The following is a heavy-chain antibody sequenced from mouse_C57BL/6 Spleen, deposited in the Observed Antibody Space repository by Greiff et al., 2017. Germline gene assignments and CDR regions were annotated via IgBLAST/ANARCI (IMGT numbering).Heavy chain of an antibody. D-gene: IGHD1-1*01. CDR2: ISYDGSN. Sequence: ESGPGLVKPSQSLSLTCSVTGYSITSGYYWNWIRQFPGNKLEWMGYISYDGSNNYNPSLKNRISITRDTSKNQFFLKLNSVTTEDTATYYCARGGYGSSSYFDYWGHGTTLTVSS. CDR3: ARGGYGSSSYFDY. CDR1: GYSITSGYY. V-gene: IGHV3-6*01. J-gene: IGHJ2*01.